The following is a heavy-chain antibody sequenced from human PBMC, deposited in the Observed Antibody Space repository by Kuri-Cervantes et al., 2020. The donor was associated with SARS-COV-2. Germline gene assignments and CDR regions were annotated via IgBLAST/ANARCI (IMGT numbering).Heavy chain of an antibody. Sequence: SVKVSCKASGGTFSSYAISWVRQAPGQGLEWMGGIIPIFGTANYAQKFQGRVTITAGESTSTAYMELSSLRSEDTAVYYCARGESPTTYYYDSNHYFDYWGQGTLVTVSS. CDR1: GGTFSSYA. V-gene: IGHV1-69*13. J-gene: IGHJ4*02. CDR3: ARGESPTTYYYDSNHYFDY. CDR2: IIPIFGTA. D-gene: IGHD3-22*01.